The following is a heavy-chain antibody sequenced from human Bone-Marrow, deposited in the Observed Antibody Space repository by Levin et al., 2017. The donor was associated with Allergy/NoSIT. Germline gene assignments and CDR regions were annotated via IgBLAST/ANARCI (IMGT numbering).Heavy chain of an antibody. CDR3: ARGTFHSSDWYGGDF. V-gene: IGHV3-33*01. Sequence: SCEVSGFTFSIHDMHWFRQAPGKGLEWVALIRYNGSDKFYAEPVKGRFTISRDNSKDTVYLQMNNLRAEDTAVYYCARGTFHSSDWYGGDFWGQGALVTVSS. CDR2: IRYNGSDK. D-gene: IGHD6-19*01. J-gene: IGHJ4*02. CDR1: GFTFSIHD.